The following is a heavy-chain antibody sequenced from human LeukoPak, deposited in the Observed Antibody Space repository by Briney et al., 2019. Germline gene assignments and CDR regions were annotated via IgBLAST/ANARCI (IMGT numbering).Heavy chain of an antibody. J-gene: IGHJ4*02. D-gene: IGHD6-19*01. V-gene: IGHV5-51*01. Sequence: GESLKISCKGSGYSFTTYWIGWVRQIPGKGLEWWGIIYPGDSDTRYSPSFQGQVTISVDKSTTAYLQWSILKASDTAMYYCARPDSSGWFQIDYWGQGTLVTVSS. CDR3: ARPDSSGWFQIDY. CDR2: IYPGDSDT. CDR1: GYSFTTYW.